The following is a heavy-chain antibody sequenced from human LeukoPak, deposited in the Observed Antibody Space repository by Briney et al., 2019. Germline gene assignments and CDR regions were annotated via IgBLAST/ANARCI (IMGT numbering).Heavy chain of an antibody. CDR2: ISGSGGST. CDR3: AKQSAGSSTWYSLHFDY. D-gene: IGHD6-13*01. J-gene: IGHJ4*02. CDR1: GFTLSGFA. Sequence: PGGSLRLSCAASGFTLSGFAMTWARQAPGKGLEWVSVISGSGGSTYYTDSVKGRFTISRDNSKNTLYLQMNSLRAEDTAVYFCAKQSAGSSTWYSLHFDYWGEGTRVTVSS. V-gene: IGHV3-23*01.